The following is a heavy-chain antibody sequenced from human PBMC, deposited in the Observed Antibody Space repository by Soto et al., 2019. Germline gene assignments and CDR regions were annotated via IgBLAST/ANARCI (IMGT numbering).Heavy chain of an antibody. Sequence: GGSLRLSCAASGFTFSGSAMHWVRQASGKGLEWVGRIRSKANSYATAYAASVKGRFTISRDDSKNTAYLQMNSLKTEDTAVYYCTRREDYYGSGSYYNYYYYMDVWGKGTTVTVSS. J-gene: IGHJ6*03. V-gene: IGHV3-73*01. CDR1: GFTFSGSA. D-gene: IGHD3-10*01. CDR2: IRSKANSYAT. CDR3: TRREDYYGSGSYYNYYYYMDV.